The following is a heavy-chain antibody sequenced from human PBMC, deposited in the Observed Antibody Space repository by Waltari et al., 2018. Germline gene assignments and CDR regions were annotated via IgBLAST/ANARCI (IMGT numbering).Heavy chain of an antibody. CDR2: IYYSGST. CDR3: ARGSSYYYYGMDV. CDR1: GGSISSSY. Sequence: QVQLQESGPGLVKPSETLSLTCTAPGGSISSSYWSWFRQPPGKGLEWIGYIYYSGSTNYNPSLKSRVTISVDTSKNQFSLKLSSVTAADTAVYYCARGSSYYYYGMDVWGQGTTVTVSS. J-gene: IGHJ6*02. V-gene: IGHV4-59*01.